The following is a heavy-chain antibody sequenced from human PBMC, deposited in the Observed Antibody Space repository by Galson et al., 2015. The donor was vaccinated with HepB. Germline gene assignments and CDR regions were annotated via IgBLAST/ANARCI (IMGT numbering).Heavy chain of an antibody. CDR3: AKGRYSFGY. J-gene: IGHJ4*02. D-gene: IGHD5-18*01. V-gene: IGHV3-23*01. CDR2: ISGSGGST. CDR1: GSTFSSYA. Sequence: SLRPSCAASGSTFSSYARSWVRPAPGKGLEWVSAISGSGGSTYYADSVKGRFTITRDNSKNTLYLQMNSMIAEDTAVYYCAKGRYSFGYWGQGTLVTVSS.